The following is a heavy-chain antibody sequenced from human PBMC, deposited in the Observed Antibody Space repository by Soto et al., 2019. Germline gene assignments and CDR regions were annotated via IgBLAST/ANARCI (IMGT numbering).Heavy chain of an antibody. J-gene: IGHJ4*02. D-gene: IGHD2-15*01. Sequence: GGSLRLSCAASGFTFSNYAMSWVRQAPGKGLEWVSTISGRGGNTYYADSVKGRFTISRDNSRNTLYLQMDSLRVEDSAVYSCAKAGCSGGTCYLYYFDYWGQGDLVTVSS. CDR2: ISGRGGNT. CDR3: AKAGCSGGTCYLYYFDY. V-gene: IGHV3-23*01. CDR1: GFTFSNYA.